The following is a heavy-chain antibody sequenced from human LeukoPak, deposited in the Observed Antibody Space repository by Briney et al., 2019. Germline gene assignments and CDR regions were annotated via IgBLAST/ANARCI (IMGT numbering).Heavy chain of an antibody. CDR1: GFTFSSYA. D-gene: IGHD1-26*01. Sequence: SLRLSCAASGFTFSSYAMHWVRQAPGKGLEWVAVMSHDGSNKYYTDSVKGRFTISRGNSKDTLYLQMNSLRPEDTAMYYCARGGSYSHLHFDYWGQGSLVTVSS. CDR2: MSHDGSNK. V-gene: IGHV3-30-3*01. J-gene: IGHJ4*02. CDR3: ARGGSYSHLHFDY.